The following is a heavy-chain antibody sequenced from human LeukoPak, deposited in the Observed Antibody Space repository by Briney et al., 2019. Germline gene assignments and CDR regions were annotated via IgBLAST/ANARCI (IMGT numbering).Heavy chain of an antibody. CDR2: INLNSGGT. V-gene: IGHV1-2*02. D-gene: IGHD2-2*01. J-gene: IGHJ5*02. Sequence: ASVKVSCKASGYTFTGYYMHWVRQAPGQGLEWMGWINLNSGGTNYAQKFQGRVTMTRDTSISTAYMELSRLRSDDTAVYYCARVNGYCSSTSCLSKWFDPWGQGTLVTVSS. CDR1: GYTFTGYY. CDR3: ARVNGYCSSTSCLSKWFDP.